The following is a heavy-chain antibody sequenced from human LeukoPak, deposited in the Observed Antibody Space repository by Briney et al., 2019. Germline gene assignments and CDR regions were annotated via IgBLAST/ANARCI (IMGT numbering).Heavy chain of an antibody. CDR3: AKYCSGATCSGY. CDR2: IKESGDIT. D-gene: IGHD2-15*01. J-gene: IGHJ4*02. Sequence: PGASLRLSCAASGFTFSSYSMCWVRQAPGKGPEWVSGIKESGDITYYADSVKGRFTISRDNSKNTLYLQMNSLRAEDRAKYYCAKYCSGATCSGYWGQGTLVTVSS. V-gene: IGHV3-23*01. CDR1: GFTFSSYS.